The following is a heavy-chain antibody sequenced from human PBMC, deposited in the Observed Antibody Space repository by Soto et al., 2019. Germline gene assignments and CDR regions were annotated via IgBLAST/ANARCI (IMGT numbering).Heavy chain of an antibody. CDR2: VYYTGSA. J-gene: IGHJ4*02. V-gene: IGHV4-61*08. CDR1: GGSVSGSDYY. Sequence: SETLSLTCTVSGGSVSGSDYYWSWIRQPPGKELEWIGYVYYTGSANYNPSLKGRVTMSVDTSKNQFSLKLSSVTAADTAVYYCARDQSEGFNNLFDYWGQGTLVTVSS. CDR3: ARDQSEGFNNLFDY.